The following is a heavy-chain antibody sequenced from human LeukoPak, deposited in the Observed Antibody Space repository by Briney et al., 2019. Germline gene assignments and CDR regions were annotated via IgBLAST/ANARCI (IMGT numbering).Heavy chain of an antibody. V-gene: IGHV1-46*01. CDR2: INPSGGST. CDR1: GYTFTSYY. D-gene: IGHD5-18*01. J-gene: IGHJ5*02. CDR3: ARTGPPDSYGYQSTRNWFDP. Sequence: GASVKVSCKASGYTFTSYYMHWVRQAPGQGLEWMGIINPSGGSTSYAQKFQGRVTMTRDTSTSTVYMELSSLRSEDTAVYYCARTGPPDSYGYQSTRNWFDPWGQGTLVTVSS.